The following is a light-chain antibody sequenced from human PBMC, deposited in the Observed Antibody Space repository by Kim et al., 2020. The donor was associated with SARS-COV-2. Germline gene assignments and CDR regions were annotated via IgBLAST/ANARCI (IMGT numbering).Light chain of an antibody. CDR3: CSSTGSSTVV. Sequence: HCITISSTGTSSVIGCYNCDSWYQQQPDKATKIMIDDISNRPAWVTNRFSGSKAGNTASLTISGHHDEEEADYYCCSSTGSSTVVFGGGTQLTVL. CDR1: SSVIGCYNC. CDR2: DIS. J-gene: IGLJ2*01. V-gene: IGLV2-14*03.